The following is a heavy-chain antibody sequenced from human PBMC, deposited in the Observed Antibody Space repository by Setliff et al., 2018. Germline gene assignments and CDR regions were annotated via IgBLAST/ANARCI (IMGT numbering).Heavy chain of an antibody. J-gene: IGHJ5*02. CDR3: AREGYSSLIGWFDP. D-gene: IGHD6-13*01. Sequence: PSETLSLTCTVSGGSISSGGYYWSWIRQHPGKGLEWIGRIYTSGSTNYKPSLKSRVTISVDTSKNQFSLKLSSVTAADTAVYYCAREGYSSLIGWFDPWGQGTLVTVSS. CDR2: IYTSGST. V-gene: IGHV4-61*02. CDR1: GGSISSGGYY.